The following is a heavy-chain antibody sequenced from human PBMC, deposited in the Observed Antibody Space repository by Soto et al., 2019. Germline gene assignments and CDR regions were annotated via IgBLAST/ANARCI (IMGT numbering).Heavy chain of an antibody. D-gene: IGHD2-21*02. J-gene: IGHJ4*02. CDR1: GFTFSEYS. Sequence: QVQLVESGGGLVKPGGSLRLSCAASGFTFSEYSMSWIRQAPGKGLEWVSHISSGGGRIYYADSVKGRLTISRDNDQNSLFLQMNSLRAEDTAVYYCARDWCGGDCYSGFWGQGTLVTVSS. CDR3: ARDWCGGDCYSGF. CDR2: ISSGGGRI. V-gene: IGHV3-11*01.